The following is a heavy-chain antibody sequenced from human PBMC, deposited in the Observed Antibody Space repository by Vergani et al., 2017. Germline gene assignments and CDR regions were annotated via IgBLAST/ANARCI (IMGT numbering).Heavy chain of an antibody. V-gene: IGHV1-2*02. CDR3: ARDLKSRWFGELSGEDY. CDR2: SNPNSGGT. D-gene: IGHD3-10*01. J-gene: IGHJ4*02. CDR1: GYTFTGYY. Sequence: QVQLVQSGAEVKKPGASVKVSCKASGYTFTGYYMHWVRQAPGQGLEWMGWSNPNSGGTNYAKKFQGRVTMTRDTSISTAYMELSRLRSDDTAVYYCARDLKSRWFGELSGEDYWGQGTLVTVSS.